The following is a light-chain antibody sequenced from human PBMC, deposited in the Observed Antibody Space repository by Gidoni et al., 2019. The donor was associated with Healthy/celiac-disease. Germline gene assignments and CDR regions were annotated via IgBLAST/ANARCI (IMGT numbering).Light chain of an antibody. Sequence: DIQMTQSPSSLSASVGDRVTITCQASQDISNYLNWYQQKPGKAPKRLIYDASNLETGVPTRFRVSGCGTDFTFTISSRQPEAIATSDYQQYDNLLPLCTFGQGTKVEIK. CDR1: QDISNY. J-gene: IGKJ2*02. V-gene: IGKV1-33*01. CDR3: QQYDNLLPLCT. CDR2: DAS.